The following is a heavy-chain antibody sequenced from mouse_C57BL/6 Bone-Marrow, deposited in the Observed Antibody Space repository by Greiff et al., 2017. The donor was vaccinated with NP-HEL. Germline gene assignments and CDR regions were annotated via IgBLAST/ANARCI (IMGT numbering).Heavy chain of an antibody. CDR3: TRRWLLRGENFDV. D-gene: IGHD2-3*01. V-gene: IGHV1-15*01. Sequence: QVQLQQSGAELVRPGASVTLSCKASGYTFTDYEMHWVKQTPVHGLEWIGAIDPETGGTAYNQKFKGKAILTADKSSSTAYMELRSLTSEDSAGYYCTRRWLLRGENFDVWGTGTTVTVSS. CDR1: GYTFTDYE. CDR2: IDPETGGT. J-gene: IGHJ1*03.